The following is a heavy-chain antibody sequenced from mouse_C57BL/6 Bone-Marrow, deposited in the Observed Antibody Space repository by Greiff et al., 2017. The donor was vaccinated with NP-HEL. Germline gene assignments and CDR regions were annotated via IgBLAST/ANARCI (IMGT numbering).Heavy chain of an antibody. CDR3: ARYYGSSYYLDY. V-gene: IGHV1-80*01. D-gene: IGHD1-1*01. CDR1: GYAFSSFW. Sequence: VKLQESGAELVKPGASVKISCKASGYAFSSFWMNWVKQRPGKGLEWIGQIYPGDGDTNYNAKFKGKATLTADKSSSTAYMQLSSLNSEDSAVYCGARYYGSSYYLDYWGQGTTLTVSS. CDR2: IYPGDGDT. J-gene: IGHJ2*01.